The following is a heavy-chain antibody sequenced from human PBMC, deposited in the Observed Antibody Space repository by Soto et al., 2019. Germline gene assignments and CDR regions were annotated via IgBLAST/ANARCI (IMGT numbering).Heavy chain of an antibody. D-gene: IGHD3-22*01. CDR1: GFTFSSYG. Sequence: PGGSLRLSCAASGFTFSSYGMHWVRQAPGKGLEWVAVISYDGSNKYYADSVKGRFTISRDNSKNTLYLQMNSLRAEDTAVYYCAKSGYAIVVVINPLMDVWGQGTTVTVSS. J-gene: IGHJ6*02. CDR2: ISYDGSNK. V-gene: IGHV3-30*18. CDR3: AKSGYAIVVVINPLMDV.